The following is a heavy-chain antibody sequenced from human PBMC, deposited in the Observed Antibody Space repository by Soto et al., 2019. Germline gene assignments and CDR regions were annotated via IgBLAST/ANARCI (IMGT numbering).Heavy chain of an antibody. CDR2: ISAHNGNT. Sequence: ASVKVSCKASGYTFTSYGISWVRQAPGQGLEWMGWISAHNGNTNYAQKLQGRVTMTTDTSMSTAYMELRSLRSDDTAVYYCMTHYDFWTTPTDYYYYYGMDVWGQGTTVTVS. V-gene: IGHV1-18*04. CDR3: MTHYDFWTTPTDYYYYYGMDV. J-gene: IGHJ6*02. D-gene: IGHD3-3*01. CDR1: GYTFTSYG.